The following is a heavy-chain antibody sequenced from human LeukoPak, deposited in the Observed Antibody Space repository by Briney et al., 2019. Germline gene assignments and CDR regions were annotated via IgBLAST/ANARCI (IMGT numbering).Heavy chain of an antibody. CDR1: GFTFSSYW. Sequence: GGSLRLSCAASGFTFSSYWMHWVRQAPGKGLVWVSRINSGGSSTSYAASVKGRFTISRDNAKNTLYLQMNSLRAEDTVVYYCARVYGDYVGWGQGTLVTVSS. D-gene: IGHD4-17*01. CDR3: ARVYGDYVG. J-gene: IGHJ4*02. V-gene: IGHV3-74*01. CDR2: INSGGSST.